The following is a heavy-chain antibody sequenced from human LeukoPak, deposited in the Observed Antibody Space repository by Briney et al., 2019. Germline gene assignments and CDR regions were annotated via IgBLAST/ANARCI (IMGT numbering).Heavy chain of an antibody. CDR2: TYYRSKWYN. CDR1: GDSVSSNSAA. D-gene: IGHD2-2*01. CDR3: ARGHRYCSSTSCLTRYYYYYMDV. J-gene: IGHJ6*03. Sequence: SQTLSLTCAISGDSVSSNSAAWNWIRQSPSRGLEWLGRTYYRSKWYNDCAVSVKSRITINPDTSKNQFSLQLNSVTPEDTAVYYCARGHRYCSSTSCLTRYYYYYMDVWGKGTTVTVSS. V-gene: IGHV6-1*01.